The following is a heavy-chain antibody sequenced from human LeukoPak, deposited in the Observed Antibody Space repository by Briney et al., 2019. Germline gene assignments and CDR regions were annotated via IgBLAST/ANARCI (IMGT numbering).Heavy chain of an antibody. CDR2: MYTDGGT. J-gene: IGHJ6*02. V-gene: IGHV3-66*04. D-gene: IGHD4-11*01. Sequence: GGSLRLSCAVSGFTVSTNYMSWVRQAAGKGLEWVSLMYTDGGTLYADSVKGRFTISRDSSKNTLYLQINCLRAEDTAVYYCARHYSNSLYYYYGLDVWGQGTTVTVSS. CDR3: ARHYSNSLYYYYGLDV. CDR1: GFTVSTNY.